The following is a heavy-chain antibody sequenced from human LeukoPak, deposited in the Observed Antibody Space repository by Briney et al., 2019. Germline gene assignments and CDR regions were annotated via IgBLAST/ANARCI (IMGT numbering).Heavy chain of an antibody. CDR1: GYTFTGYY. V-gene: IGHV1-2*02. CDR2: INPNSDGT. Sequence: ASVKVSCKASGYTFTGYYMHWVRQAPGQGLEWMGWINPNSDGTNYAQKFQGRVTMTRDTSISTAYMELSRLRSDDTAVYYCARDRFSPNNYDYVWGSYHNFQHWGQGTLVTVSA. D-gene: IGHD3-16*02. CDR3: ARDRFSPNNYDYVWGSYHNFQH. J-gene: IGHJ1*01.